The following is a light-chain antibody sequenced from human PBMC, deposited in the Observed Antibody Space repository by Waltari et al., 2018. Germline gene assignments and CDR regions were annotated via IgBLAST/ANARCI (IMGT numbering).Light chain of an antibody. CDR3: QQLNSYPLT. CDR2: AAS. CDR1: QGISSY. J-gene: IGKJ4*01. V-gene: IGKV1-9*01. Sequence: DIQLTQSPSFLSASVGDRVTITCRASQGISSYLAWYQQKPGKVPKLLIYAASTFQSGVPSRFSGSGSGTEFTLTISSLQPEEFATYYCQQLNSYPLTFGGGTKVEIK.